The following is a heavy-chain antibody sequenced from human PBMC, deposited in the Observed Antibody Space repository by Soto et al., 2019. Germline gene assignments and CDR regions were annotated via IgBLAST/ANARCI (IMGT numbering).Heavy chain of an antibody. CDR2: INPSDVNT. CDR3: AGLLRGGEEFFDY. V-gene: IGHV1-46*01. J-gene: IGHJ4*02. D-gene: IGHD3-16*01. CDR1: GYNFTSYY. Sequence: QVQLVQSGAEVKKPGASVKLSCRASGYNFTSYYIHWVRQAPGQGLEWMGIINPSDVNTRYAQKFQGRFTMTRNKSRPTVYWELCTLRSGDTAGYCWAGLLRGGEEFFDYWGQGTLVTVSS.